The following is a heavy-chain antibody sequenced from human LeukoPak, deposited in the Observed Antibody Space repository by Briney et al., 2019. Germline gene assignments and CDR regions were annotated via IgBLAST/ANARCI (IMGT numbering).Heavy chain of an antibody. CDR1: GFTFSSYW. CDR2: INSDESST. D-gene: IGHD1-14*01. Sequence: GGSLRLSCAASGFTFSSYWMHWVRQAPGKGLVWVSRINSDESSTSYADSVKGRFTISRDNAKNTLYLQMNSLRAEDTAVYYCARLFSTGRFDYWGQGTLVTVSS. CDR3: ARLFSTGRFDY. J-gene: IGHJ4*02. V-gene: IGHV3-74*01.